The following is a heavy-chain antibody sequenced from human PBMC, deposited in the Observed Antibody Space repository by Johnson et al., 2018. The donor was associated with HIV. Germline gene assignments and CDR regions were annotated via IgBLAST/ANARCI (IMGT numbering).Heavy chain of an antibody. CDR1: GFTFSSYG. CDR3: ALLRGAAGDDAFDI. Sequence: VESGGGVVQPGRSLRLSCAASGFTFSSYGMHWVRQAPGKGLEWVAFIRYDGSNKYYADSVKGRFTISRDNFKNTLYLQMNSLRAEDTAVYYCALLRGAAGDDAFDIWGQGTMVTVSS. CDR2: IRYDGSNK. J-gene: IGHJ3*02. V-gene: IGHV3-30*02. D-gene: IGHD6-13*01.